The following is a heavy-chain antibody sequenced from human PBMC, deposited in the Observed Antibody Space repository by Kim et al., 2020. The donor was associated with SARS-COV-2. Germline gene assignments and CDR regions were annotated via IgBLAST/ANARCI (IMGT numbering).Heavy chain of an antibody. D-gene: IGHD4-4*01. CDR1: GFTFGDYA. Sequence: GGSLRLSCTASGFTFGDYAMSWVRQAPGKGLEWVGFIRSKAYGGTTEYAASVKGRFTISRDDSKSIAYLQMNSLKTEDTAVYYCTRPMTTVTTRLFWFDPWGQGTLVTVSS. V-gene: IGHV3-49*04. CDR3: TRPMTTVTTRLFWFDP. CDR2: IRSKAYGGTT. J-gene: IGHJ5*02.